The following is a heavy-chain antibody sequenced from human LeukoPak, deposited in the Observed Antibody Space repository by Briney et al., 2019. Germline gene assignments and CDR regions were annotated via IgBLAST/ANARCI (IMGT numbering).Heavy chain of an antibody. J-gene: IGHJ4*02. V-gene: IGHV3-53*01. CDR2: IYSGGST. CDR1: GFRFSTYA. Sequence: SVRLSCAASGFRFSTYAMSWVRQAPGKGLEGVSVIYSGGSTYYADSAKGGFTISGDNSNNTLYLQKNSLRAEDTAVDYCARVHVPGYCSSTSCSYYFDYWGQGTLVTVSS. D-gene: IGHD2-2*01. CDR3: ARVHVPGYCSSTSCSYYFDY.